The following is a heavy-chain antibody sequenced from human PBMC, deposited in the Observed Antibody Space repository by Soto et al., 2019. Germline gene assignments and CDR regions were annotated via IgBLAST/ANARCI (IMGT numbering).Heavy chain of an antibody. D-gene: IGHD3-22*01. V-gene: IGHV4-34*01. CDR2: INHSGST. CDR1: GESFSGYY. CDR3: ARDYYDSSGRPTIDY. Sequence: SETLSLARAVGGESFSGYYWSWFRQPPGKGLEWIGEINHSGSTNYNPSLKSRVTISVDTSKNQFSLKLSSVTAADTAVYYCARDYYDSSGRPTIDYWGQGTLVTVSS. J-gene: IGHJ4*02.